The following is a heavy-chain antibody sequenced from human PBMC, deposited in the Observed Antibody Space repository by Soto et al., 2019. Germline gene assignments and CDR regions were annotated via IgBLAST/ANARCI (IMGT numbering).Heavy chain of an antibody. D-gene: IGHD3-3*01. J-gene: IGHJ6*02. CDR1: GYSFTSYW. CDR3: ARQPRDSTIFGVVPYYYGMDV. CDR2: IDPSESYT. Sequence: PGESLKISCKGSGYSFTSYWISWVRQMPGKGLEGMGRIDPSESYTNYSPSFQGHVTISADKSISTAYLQWSSLKASDTAMYYCARQPRDSTIFGVVPYYYGMDVWGQGTTVTVSS. V-gene: IGHV5-10-1*01.